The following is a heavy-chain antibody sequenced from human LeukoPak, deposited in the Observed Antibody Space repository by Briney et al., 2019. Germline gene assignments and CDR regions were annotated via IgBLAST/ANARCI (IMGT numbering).Heavy chain of an antibody. D-gene: IGHD6-19*01. CDR3: AKTTAGYSSGRFPGWPVDY. V-gene: IGHV3-23*01. J-gene: IGHJ4*02. Sequence: PGGSLRLSCPASGFTFSSYAMYWVRQAPGKGLGWVSGIFGSGGSTHYADSVKGRFTISRDNSKNTVYLQMNSLRAEATVVYHCAKTTAGYSSGRFPGWPVDYWGQGTLVTVSS. CDR2: IFGSGGST. CDR1: GFTFSSYA.